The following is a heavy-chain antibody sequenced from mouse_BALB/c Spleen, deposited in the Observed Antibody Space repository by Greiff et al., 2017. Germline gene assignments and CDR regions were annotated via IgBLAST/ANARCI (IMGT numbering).Heavy chain of an antibody. J-gene: IGHJ3*01. V-gene: IGHV5-4*02. Sequence: EVKLMESGGGLVKPGGSLKLSCAASGFTFSDYYMYWVRQTPEKRLEWVATISDGGSYTYYPDSVKGRFTISRDNAKNNLYLQMSSLKSEDTAMYYCAREAPLNCFAYGGQGTLVTVSA. D-gene: IGHD1-3*01. CDR2: ISDGGSYT. CDR1: GFTFSDYY. CDR3: AREAPLNCFAY.